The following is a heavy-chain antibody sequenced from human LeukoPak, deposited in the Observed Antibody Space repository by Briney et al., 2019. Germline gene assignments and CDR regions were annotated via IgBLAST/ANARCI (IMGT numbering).Heavy chain of an antibody. CDR3: ARDLGVGGYYGRYYYYMDV. J-gene: IGHJ6*03. V-gene: IGHV4-61*02. CDR1: GDSISSGDYY. CDR2: ISSSGST. Sequence: PSETLSLTCTVSGDSISSGDYYWSWIRQPAGKGLEWIGRISSSGSTNYNPSLKSRVTISVDTSKNQFSLKLSSVTAADTAVYYCARDLGVGGYYGRYYYYMDVWGKGTTVTVSS. D-gene: IGHD3-22*01.